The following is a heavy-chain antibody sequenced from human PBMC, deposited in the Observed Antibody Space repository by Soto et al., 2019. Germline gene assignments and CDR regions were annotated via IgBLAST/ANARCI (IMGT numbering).Heavy chain of an antibody. Sequence: PSETLSLTCAVSGDSISSGGYYWSWIRQPPGKGLEWIGYIFHNGGTYYNPSLESRVTISVDRSKNQFSLRLSSVTAADTAVYYCARLDGYNSFDYWGQGTLVTVS. CDR1: GDSISSGGYY. J-gene: IGHJ4*02. V-gene: IGHV4-30-2*01. CDR3: ARLDGYNSFDY. CDR2: IFHNGGT. D-gene: IGHD5-12*01.